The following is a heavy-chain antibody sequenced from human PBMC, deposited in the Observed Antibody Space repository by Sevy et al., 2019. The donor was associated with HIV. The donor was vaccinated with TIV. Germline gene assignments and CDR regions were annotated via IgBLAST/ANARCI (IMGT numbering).Heavy chain of an antibody. CDR2: INHSGST. J-gene: IGHJ6*02. V-gene: IGHV4-34*01. D-gene: IGHD2-8*02. CDR3: VGGRTNYYCTGGVCYGVYYYYGMDV. Sequence: SESLSLTCAVYGGSFSGYYWSWIRQPPGKGLEWIGEINHSGSTNYNPSLKSRVTISVDTSKNQFSLKLSSVTAADTAVYYCVGGRTNYYCTGGVCYGVYYYYGMDVWGQGTTVTVSS. CDR1: GGSFSGYY.